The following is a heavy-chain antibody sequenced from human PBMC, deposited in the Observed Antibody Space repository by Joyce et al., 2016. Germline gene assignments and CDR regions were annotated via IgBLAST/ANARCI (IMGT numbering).Heavy chain of an antibody. Sequence: QVQLQEPGPGLVKPSETLSLTCTVSGGSISTYYWTWIRQPPGKGVEWIGYIDYNENTNYNPSRESRVTMSVDTSKNHFSLTLTSVTAADTAVYYCARVYGRQGAVGELLTIRRLYFDYWGQGTLVTVSS. J-gene: IGHJ4*02. CDR1: GGSISTYY. D-gene: IGHD3-16*01. CDR3: ARVYGRQGAVGELLTIRRLYFDY. V-gene: IGHV4-59*01. CDR2: IDYNENT.